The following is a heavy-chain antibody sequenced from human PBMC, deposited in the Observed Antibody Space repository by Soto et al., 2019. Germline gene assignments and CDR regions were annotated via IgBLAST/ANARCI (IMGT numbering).Heavy chain of an antibody. CDR2: IIPIFGTA. CDR3: ARGRPVRARGVRSYGMDV. V-gene: IGHV1-69*12. CDR1: GGTFSSYA. D-gene: IGHD3-10*01. J-gene: IGHJ6*02. Sequence: QVQLVQSGAEVKKPGSSVKVSCKASGGTFSSYAISWVRQAPGQGLEWMGGIIPIFGTANYAQKFQGRVTISADESTGTAYMELSRLRSEATAVYYCARGRPVRARGVRSYGMDVWGQGTTVTVSS.